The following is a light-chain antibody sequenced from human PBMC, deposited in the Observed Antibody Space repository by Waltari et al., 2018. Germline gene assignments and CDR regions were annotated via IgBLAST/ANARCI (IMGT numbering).Light chain of an antibody. V-gene: IGKV3-11*01. CDR2: DAF. J-gene: IGKJ4*01. Sequence: EIVLTQSPATLSLSAGERATLSCRASQIVGTNLAWYQKRPGQAPRLLIYDAFDRAAGVPARFSGSSSGVEFTLTISILEPEDSGVYFCQQRYKWPHSFGGGTKVEI. CDR3: QQRYKWPHS. CDR1: QIVGTN.